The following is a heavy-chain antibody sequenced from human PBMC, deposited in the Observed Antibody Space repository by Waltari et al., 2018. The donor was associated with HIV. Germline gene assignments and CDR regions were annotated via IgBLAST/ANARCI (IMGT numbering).Heavy chain of an antibody. CDR1: GFTFSSYI. J-gene: IGHJ4*02. D-gene: IGHD7-27*01. V-gene: IGHV3-48*02. CDR2: NSSSSSTL. Sequence: VQLVESGGGLVQPGGSLRLSCAASGFTFSSYIMNWVRQAPGKWLGCISYNSSSSSTLYYADSVRGRFTVTRDNAKNSRYLQMNSLRDEDTAVYYCARGSARLWDFDYWGQGTLVTVSS. CDR3: ARGSARLWDFDY.